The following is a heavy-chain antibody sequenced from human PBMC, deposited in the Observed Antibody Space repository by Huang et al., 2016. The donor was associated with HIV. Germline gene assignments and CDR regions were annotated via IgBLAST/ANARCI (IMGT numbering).Heavy chain of an antibody. J-gene: IGHJ1*01. CDR3: GRFSYYSDSTISQYLQL. CDR1: GGSISSGGYY. V-gene: IGHV4-30-4*08. Sequence: QVHLQESGPGLVKPSQTLSLTCTVSGGSISSGGYYWTWIRQPPGKGLAWIGYIYYSGSTYYNPSLKSRVTISVDTSKNQFSLKVTSMTAADTAVYYCGRFSYYSDSTISQYLQLWGQGALVTVSS. D-gene: IGHD3-22*01. CDR2: IYYSGST.